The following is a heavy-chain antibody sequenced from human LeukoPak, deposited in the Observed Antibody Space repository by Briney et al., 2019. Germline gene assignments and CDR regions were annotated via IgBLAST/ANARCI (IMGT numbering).Heavy chain of an antibody. CDR2: ISDSSAFI. CDR3: SRTYCSNSTCPVAMDV. D-gene: IGHD2-2*01. V-gene: IGHV3-21*01. J-gene: IGHJ6*02. Sequence: GSLRLSCASSGFTFSSYSMNWVRQAPGKGLEWVSSISDSSAFIYYAESVRGRFTISRDNAKNSLFLQMNSLRAEDTAVYYCSRTYCSNSTCPVAMDVWGQGTTVTVSS. CDR1: GFTFSSYS.